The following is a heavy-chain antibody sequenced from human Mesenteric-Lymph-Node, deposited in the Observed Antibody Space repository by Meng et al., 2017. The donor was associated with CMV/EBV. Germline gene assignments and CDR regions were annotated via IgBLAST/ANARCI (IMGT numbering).Heavy chain of an antibody. CDR3: AMGAKVGARV. CDR1: RFTFDDYG. Sequence: GESLKISCAASRFTFDDYGMYWVRQAPGKGLEWVSAISGSGGSTYYADSVKGRFTISRDNSKNTLYLQMNSLRAEDTAVYYCAMGAKVGARVWGQGTLVTVSS. J-gene: IGHJ4*02. D-gene: IGHD1-26*01. V-gene: IGHV3-23*01. CDR2: ISGSGGST.